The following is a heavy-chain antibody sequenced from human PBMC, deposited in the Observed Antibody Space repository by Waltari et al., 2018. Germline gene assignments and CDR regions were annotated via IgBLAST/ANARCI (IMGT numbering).Heavy chain of an antibody. D-gene: IGHD3-10*01. CDR2: IKQDGSEK. CDR1: GFTFSSYW. Sequence: EVQLVESGGGLVQPGGSLRLSCAASGFTFSSYWMSWVRQAPGKGLEWVANIKQDGSEKYYVDSVKGRFTISRDNAKNSLYLQMNSLRAEDTAVYYCARLMVQGDLDYWGQGTLVTVSA. J-gene: IGHJ4*02. V-gene: IGHV3-7*04. CDR3: ARLMVQGDLDY.